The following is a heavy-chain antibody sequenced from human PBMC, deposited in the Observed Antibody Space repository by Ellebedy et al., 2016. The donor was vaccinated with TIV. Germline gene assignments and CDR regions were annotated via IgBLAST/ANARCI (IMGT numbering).Heavy chain of an antibody. CDR3: ARAGFWYSGSPNAFDI. V-gene: IGHV3-21*01. D-gene: IGHD1-26*01. Sequence: GESLKISCAASGFTFSSYSMNWVRQAPGKGLEWVSSISSSSSYIYYADSVKGRFTISRDNAKNSLYLQMNSLRAEDTAVYYCARAGFWYSGSPNAFDIWGQGTMVTVSS. CDR1: GFTFSSYS. J-gene: IGHJ3*02. CDR2: ISSSSSYI.